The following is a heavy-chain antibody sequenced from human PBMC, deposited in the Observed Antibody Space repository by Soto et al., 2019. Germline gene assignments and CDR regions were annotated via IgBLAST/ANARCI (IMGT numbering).Heavy chain of an antibody. D-gene: IGHD6-19*01. J-gene: IGHJ5*02. V-gene: IGHV3-7*01. CDR3: ARVSGRRLDSRLAWWFDP. Sequence: GGSLRLSCAASGFTFSSYWMSWVRQAPGKGLEWVANIKQDGSEKYYVDSVKGRFTISRDNAKNSLYLQMNSLRAEDTAVYYCARVSGRRLDSRLAWWFDPWGQGTLVTVSS. CDR2: IKQDGSEK. CDR1: GFTFSSYW.